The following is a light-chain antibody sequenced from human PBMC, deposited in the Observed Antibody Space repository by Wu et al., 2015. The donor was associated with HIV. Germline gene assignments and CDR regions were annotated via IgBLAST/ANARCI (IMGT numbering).Light chain of an antibody. Sequence: EIVLTQSPAILSLSLGERATLSCRASQSVSNYLAWYQQKPGQPPRLLIYDASDRATGISARFSGSGSGTDFTLTISSIQSDDFAVYYCQHYNAWPPWTFGQGPWWRAN. J-gene: IGKJ1*01. CDR2: DAS. V-gene: IGKV3-11*01. CDR1: QSVSNY. CDR3: QHYNAWPPWT.